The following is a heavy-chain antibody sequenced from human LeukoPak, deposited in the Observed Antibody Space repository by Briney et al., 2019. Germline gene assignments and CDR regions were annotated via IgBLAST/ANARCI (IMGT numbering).Heavy chain of an antibody. V-gene: IGHV3-64D*06. D-gene: IGHD5-12*01. CDR1: GFTFSIYS. Sequence: PGGSLRLSCSASGFTFSIYSMHWVLQAPGKGLKYVSAINNNAGSTYYADSVKGRFTISRDNSKNMLFLQMSSLRAEDTAVYYCVRRSGYDYDYWGQGTLVTVSS. CDR2: INNNAGST. J-gene: IGHJ4*02. CDR3: VRRSGYDYDY.